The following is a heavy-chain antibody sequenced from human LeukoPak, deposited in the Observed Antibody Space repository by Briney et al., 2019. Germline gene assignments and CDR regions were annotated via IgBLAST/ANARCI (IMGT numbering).Heavy chain of an antibody. V-gene: IGHV3-33*01. J-gene: IGHJ4*02. CDR2: IWFDGSKK. CDR1: GFTFSSYG. Sequence: PGRSLRLSCAASGFTFSSYGLHWVRQAPGKGLDWVALIWFDGSKKYYADSVKGRFTISRDSSKNTLYLQMNSLRAEDTAVYYCVTYESDGSFDYWGQGTLVTVSS. CDR3: VTYESDGSFDY. D-gene: IGHD2-15*01.